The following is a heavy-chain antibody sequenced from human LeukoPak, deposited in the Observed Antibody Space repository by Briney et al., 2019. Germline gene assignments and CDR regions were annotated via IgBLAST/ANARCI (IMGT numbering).Heavy chain of an antibody. CDR2: IYSDGSRT. CDR3: ARSGRGGAFDI. J-gene: IGHJ3*02. CDR1: GFTFSSYW. V-gene: IGHV3-74*01. D-gene: IGHD1-26*01. Sequence: GGSLRLSCAASGFTFSSYWMHWVRQGPGKGLVWVSRIYSDGSRTTYADSVKGRVTISGDNAKNTLYLQMNSLRAEDTAVYYCARSGRGGAFDIWGHGTMVTVSS.